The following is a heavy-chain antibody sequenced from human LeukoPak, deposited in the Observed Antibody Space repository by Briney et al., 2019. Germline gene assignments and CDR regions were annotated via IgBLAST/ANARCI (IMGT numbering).Heavy chain of an antibody. CDR3: AREGSNGGYDY. CDR2: IYSGGST. CDR1: GFTVSSSY. Sequence: GGSLRLSCAASGFTVSSSYVDWVRQAPGKGLEWVSVIYSGGSTYYADSVKGRFTISRDNSKNTLYVQMNSLRAEDTAVYYCAREGSNGGYDYWGQGTLVTVAS. D-gene: IGHD2-8*01. V-gene: IGHV3-53*01. J-gene: IGHJ4*02.